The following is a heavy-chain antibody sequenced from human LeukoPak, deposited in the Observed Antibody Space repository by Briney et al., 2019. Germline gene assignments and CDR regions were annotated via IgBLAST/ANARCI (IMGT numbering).Heavy chain of an antibody. V-gene: IGHV3-30*18. CDR3: AKDIVVVTAINGAFDI. Sequence: GGSLRLSCAASGFTFSSYGMHWVRQAPGKGLEWVAVISYDGSNKYYAGSVKGRFTISRDNSKNTLYLQMNSLRAEDTAVYYCAKDIVVVTAINGAFDIWGQGAMVTVSS. J-gene: IGHJ3*02. CDR1: GFTFSSYG. D-gene: IGHD2-21*02. CDR2: ISYDGSNK.